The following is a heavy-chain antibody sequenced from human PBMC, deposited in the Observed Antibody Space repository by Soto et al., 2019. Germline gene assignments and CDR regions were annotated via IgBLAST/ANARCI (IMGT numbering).Heavy chain of an antibody. CDR2: IIPIFGTA. Sequence: QVQLVQSGAEVKKPGSSVKVSCTASGGTFSSYAISWVRQPPGQGLEWMGGIIPIFGTANYAQKFQGRVTITADVSTSTAYMELSTLSSEDTAVYYCARYPASLAAAGISYYYGMDVWGRGTTVTVSS. D-gene: IGHD6-13*01. V-gene: IGHV1-69*01. J-gene: IGHJ6*02. CDR1: GGTFSSYA. CDR3: ARYPASLAAAGISYYYGMDV.